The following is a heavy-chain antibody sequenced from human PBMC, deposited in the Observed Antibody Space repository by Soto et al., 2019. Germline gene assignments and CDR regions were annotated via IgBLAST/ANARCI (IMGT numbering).Heavy chain of an antibody. Sequence: GGSLRLSCTASGFMFSSYVMSWVRQAPGKGLEWVSGISGSGGSTNYADSVKGRFTTSRDNSKNMVYLQMNSLRAEDTALYYCAKDKFGYSSTWYSPGFDYWGQGTMV. CDR1: GFMFSSYV. J-gene: IGHJ4*02. D-gene: IGHD6-13*01. V-gene: IGHV3-23*01. CDR3: AKDKFGYSSTWYSPGFDY. CDR2: ISGSGGST.